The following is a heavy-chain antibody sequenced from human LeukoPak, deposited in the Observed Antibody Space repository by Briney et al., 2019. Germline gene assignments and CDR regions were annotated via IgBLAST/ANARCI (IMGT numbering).Heavy chain of an antibody. CDR1: GGTFSSYA. CDR2: IIPIFGTA. Sequence: SVTVSFKASGGTFSSYAISWVRQAPGQGLEWMGGIIPIFGTANYAQKFQGRVTITTDESTSTAYMELSSLRSEDTAVYYCARGWDIVVVPAAILAYWGQGTLVTVSS. CDR3: ARGWDIVVVPAAILAY. D-gene: IGHD2-2*02. V-gene: IGHV1-69*05. J-gene: IGHJ4*02.